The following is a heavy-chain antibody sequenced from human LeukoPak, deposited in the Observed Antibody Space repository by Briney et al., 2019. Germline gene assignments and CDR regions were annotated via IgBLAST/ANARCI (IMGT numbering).Heavy chain of an antibody. J-gene: IGHJ5*02. Sequence: GGSLRLSCAASGFTFSSYSMNWVRQAPGKGLEWVSSISSSSSYIYYADSVKGRFTISRDNAKNSLYLQMNSLRAEDTAVYYCARDLSSSWCDIWFDPWGQGTLVTVSS. CDR3: ARDLSSSWCDIWFDP. CDR1: GFTFSSYS. D-gene: IGHD6-13*01. V-gene: IGHV3-21*01. CDR2: ISSSSSYI.